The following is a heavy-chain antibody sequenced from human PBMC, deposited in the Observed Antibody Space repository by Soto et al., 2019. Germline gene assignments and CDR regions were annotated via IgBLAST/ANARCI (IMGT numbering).Heavy chain of an antibody. CDR2: IYDTGISGYTPST. CDR3: ARGEDAFFYYGLDV. V-gene: IGHV4-59*01. CDR1: DGSITSSY. J-gene: IGHJ6*02. Sequence: PAETLSLTCTVSDGSITSSYWSWIRRPPGRGLELIAYIYDTGISGYTPSTSYNPSLKSRVTMSVDTSKSQFSLKLTSVTAADTAVYYCARGEDAFFYYGLDVWGQGIPVTVSS.